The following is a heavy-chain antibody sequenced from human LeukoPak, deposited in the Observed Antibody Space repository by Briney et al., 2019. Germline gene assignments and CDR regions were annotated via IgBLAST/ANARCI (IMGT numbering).Heavy chain of an antibody. Sequence: PSETLSLTCTVSGYSISSGYYWSWIRQPPGKGLEWIGYIYYSGSTNYNPSLKSRVTISVDTSKNQFSLKLSSVTAADTAVYYCARDLSSGYYDYWGQGTLVTVSS. CDR1: GYSISSGYY. J-gene: IGHJ4*02. CDR2: IYYSGST. D-gene: IGHD3-22*01. CDR3: ARDLSSGYYDY. V-gene: IGHV4-61*01.